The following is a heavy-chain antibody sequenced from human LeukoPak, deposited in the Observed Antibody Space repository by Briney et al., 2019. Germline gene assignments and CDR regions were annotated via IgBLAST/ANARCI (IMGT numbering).Heavy chain of an antibody. Sequence: SSETLSLTCTVSGGSISSSSYYWGWIRQPPGKGLEWIGSIYYSGSTYYNPSLKSRVTISVDTSKNQFSLKLSSVTAADTAVYYCARATWDIVGATILYYYYGMDVWGQGTTVTVSS. CDR1: GGSISSSSYY. D-gene: IGHD1-26*01. CDR3: ARATWDIVGATILYYYYGMDV. V-gene: IGHV4-39*01. J-gene: IGHJ6*02. CDR2: IYYSGST.